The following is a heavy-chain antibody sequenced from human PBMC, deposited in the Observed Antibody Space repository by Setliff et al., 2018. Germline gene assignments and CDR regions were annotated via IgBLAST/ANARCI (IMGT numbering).Heavy chain of an antibody. D-gene: IGHD1-26*01. CDR1: GGTFSNYA. V-gene: IGHV1-8*02. J-gene: IGHJ4*02. CDR3: ARKGWGDY. Sequence: ASVKVSCKASGGTFSNYAVNWVRQATGQGLEWMGWMNPDSGHAGFSQKFKGRVSMTRDTSINTAYMELSDLRSEDTGIYYCARKGWGDYWGQGSLVTVSS. CDR2: MNPDSGHA.